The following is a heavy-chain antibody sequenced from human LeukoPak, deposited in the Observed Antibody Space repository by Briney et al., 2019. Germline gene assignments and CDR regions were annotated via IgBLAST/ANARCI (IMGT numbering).Heavy chain of an antibody. CDR1: GFTFDDYA. V-gene: IGHV3-9*01. D-gene: IGHD2-8*02. CDR2: ISWNSGSI. CDR3: AKVFTGGAFDI. J-gene: IGHJ3*02. Sequence: GGSLRLPCAASGFTFDDYAMHWVRQAPGKGLEWVSGISWNSGSIGYADSVKGRFTISRDNAKNSLYLQMNSLRAEDTALYYCAKVFTGGAFDIWGQGTMVTVSS.